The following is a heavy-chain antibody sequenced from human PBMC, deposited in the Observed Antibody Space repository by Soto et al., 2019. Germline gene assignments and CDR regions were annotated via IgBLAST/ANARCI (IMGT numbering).Heavy chain of an antibody. CDR2: LHHSAPP. CDR3: VRDRGPYDAFDI. V-gene: IGHV4-59*02. J-gene: IGHJ3*02. CDR1: GASVNSYH. Sequence: QLQLQESGPGLVTPSGTLSLTCTVSGASVNSYHWSWIRQSPGKGLEWIGCLHHSAPPEYNPSLKSRVTMSADTSKNQLSLKLSSVTAADTARYYCVRDRGPYDAFDIWGQGTMVNVSS.